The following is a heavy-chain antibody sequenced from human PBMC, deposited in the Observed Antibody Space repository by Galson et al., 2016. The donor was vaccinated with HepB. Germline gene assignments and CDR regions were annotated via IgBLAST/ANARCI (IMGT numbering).Heavy chain of an antibody. Sequence: SLRLSCAASGFTFSNYGMHWVRQSPGKGLEWVAVISFDGNTAYYADSVKGRFTISRDNSDNTVYLQMNSLRAEDTAVYYCARGDIVVMVASTTWFDPWGQGTLVTVSS. D-gene: IGHD2-15*01. J-gene: IGHJ5*02. CDR3: ARGDIVVMVASTTWFDP. CDR1: GFTFSNYG. V-gene: IGHV3-30*03. CDR2: ISFDGNTA.